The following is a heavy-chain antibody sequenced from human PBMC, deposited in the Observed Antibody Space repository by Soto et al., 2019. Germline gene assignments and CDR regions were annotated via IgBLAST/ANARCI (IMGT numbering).Heavy chain of an antibody. V-gene: IGHV1-3*01. CDR3: ARTDCSSTSCYNYYYYGMDV. CDR2: INPGNGDT. D-gene: IGHD2-2*01. J-gene: IGHJ6*02. Sequence: ASVKVSCKTSGYSFTNYCLHWVRQAPGQRLEWMGWINPGNGDTKYSQKFQGRVTITRDTSATTAYMELSSLRSEDSAVFYCARTDCSSTSCYNYYYYGMDVWGQGTTVTVSS. CDR1: GYSFTNYC.